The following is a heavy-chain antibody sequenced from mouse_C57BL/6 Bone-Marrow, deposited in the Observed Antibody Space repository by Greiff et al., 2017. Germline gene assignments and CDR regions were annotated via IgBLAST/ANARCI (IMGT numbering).Heavy chain of an antibody. V-gene: IGHV5-15*01. Sequence: EVQLQQSGGGLVQPGGSLKLSCAASGFTFSDYGMAWVRQAPRKGPEWVAFISNLAYSIYYADTVTGRFTISRENAKNTLYLEMSSLRSEDTAMYYCARSYGSRGAMDYWGQGTSVTVSS. J-gene: IGHJ4*01. CDR2: ISNLAYSI. CDR3: ARSYGSRGAMDY. D-gene: IGHD1-1*01. CDR1: GFTFSDYG.